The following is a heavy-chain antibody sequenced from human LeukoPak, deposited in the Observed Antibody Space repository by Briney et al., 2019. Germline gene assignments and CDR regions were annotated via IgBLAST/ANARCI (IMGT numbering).Heavy chain of an antibody. CDR1: GGSISSYY. J-gene: IGHJ4*02. V-gene: IGHV4-59*01. CDR3: ARVGQQLALLDY. D-gene: IGHD6-13*01. CDR2: IYYSGST. Sequence: PSETPSLTCTVSGGSISSYYWSWIRQPPGKGLEWIGYIYYSGSTNYNPSLKSRVTISVDTSKNQFSLKLSSVTAADTAVYYCARVGQQLALLDYWGQGTLVTVSS.